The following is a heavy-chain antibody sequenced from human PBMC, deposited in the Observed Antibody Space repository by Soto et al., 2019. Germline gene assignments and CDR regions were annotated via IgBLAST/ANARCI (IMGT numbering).Heavy chain of an antibody. CDR1: GYTFTSYY. V-gene: IGHV1-46*01. CDR2: INPSGGST. D-gene: IGHD2-21*01. Sequence: ASLEVSCKASGYTFTSYYMHWVRQAPGQGLEWMGIINPSGGSTSYAQKFQGRVTMTRDTSTSTVYMELSSLRSEDTAVHYCARAPGIVVVNANDFDYWGQGTLVTVAS. CDR3: ARAPGIVVVNANDFDY. J-gene: IGHJ4*02.